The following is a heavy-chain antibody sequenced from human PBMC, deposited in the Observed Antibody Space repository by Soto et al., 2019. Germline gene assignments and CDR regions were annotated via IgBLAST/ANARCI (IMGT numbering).Heavy chain of an antibody. CDR2: IDHSGST. J-gene: IGHJ5*02. CDR3: ARGQGGYSYPNWFYP. CDR1: GGSFSGYY. Sequence: QVQLQQWGAGLLKPSETLSLTCSVYGGSFSGYYWCWIRQPPGKGLEWIGEIDHSGSTNYNPSLKSRVTISVDTSKNQCSLKLSSVTAADTAVYYCARGQGGYSYPNWFYPWGQGTLVTVSS. D-gene: IGHD5-18*01. V-gene: IGHV4-34*01.